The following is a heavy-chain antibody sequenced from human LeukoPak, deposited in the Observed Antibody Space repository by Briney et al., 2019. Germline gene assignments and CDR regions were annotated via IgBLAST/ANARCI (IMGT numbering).Heavy chain of an antibody. CDR1: GFTFSSYS. J-gene: IGHJ4*02. CDR2: ISSSSSTI. D-gene: IGHD3-10*01. V-gene: IGHV3-48*01. Sequence: PGGSLRLSCAASGFTFSSYSMNWVRQAPGKGLEWVSYISSSSSTIYYADSVKGRFTISRDNAKNSLYLQMNSLRAEDTAVYYCARGRVITMLRGVLVYWGQGTLVTVSS. CDR3: ARGRVITMLRGVLVY.